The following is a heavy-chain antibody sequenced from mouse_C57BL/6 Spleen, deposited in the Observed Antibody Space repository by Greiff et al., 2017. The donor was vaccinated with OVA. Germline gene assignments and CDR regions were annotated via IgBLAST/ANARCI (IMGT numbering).Heavy chain of an antibody. CDR2: IDPEDGDT. CDR1: GFNIKDYY. J-gene: IGHJ3*01. CDR3: TRVYDGYYQAWFAY. D-gene: IGHD2-3*01. Sequence: VHVKQSGAELVRPGASVKLSCTASGFNIKDYYMHWVKQRPEQGLEWIGRIDPEDGDTEYAPKFQGKATMTADTSSNTAYLQLSSLTSEDTAVYYCTRVYDGYYQAWFAYWGQGTLVTVSA. V-gene: IGHV14-1*01.